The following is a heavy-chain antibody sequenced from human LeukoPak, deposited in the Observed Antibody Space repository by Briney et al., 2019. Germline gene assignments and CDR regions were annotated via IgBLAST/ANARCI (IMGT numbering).Heavy chain of an antibody. Sequence: VNVSCKASGYTFTSYGVSWVRQAPGQGLEWMGWISASNGNTNYAQNLQDRVTMTTATSTSTAYMELRSLRSDDTAVYYCARYPLSYSSNWHYYFDYWGQGTLPSVSS. CDR1: GYTFTSYG. V-gene: IGHV1-18*01. CDR2: ISASNGNT. CDR3: ARYPLSYSSNWHYYFDY. J-gene: IGHJ4*02. D-gene: IGHD6-13*01.